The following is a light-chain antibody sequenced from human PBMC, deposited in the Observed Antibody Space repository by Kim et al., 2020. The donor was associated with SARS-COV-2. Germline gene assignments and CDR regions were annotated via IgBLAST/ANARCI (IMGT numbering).Light chain of an antibody. CDR3: AVWDDSLDGWV. Sequence: QSVLTQSPSASGTPGQRVTISCSGSSSNIGTNTVNWSQQLPGTAPKLLIYSDNQRPSGVPDRFSGSKSGTSASLAISGLQSEDEADYYCAVWDDSLDGWVFGGGTQLTVL. J-gene: IGLJ3*02. V-gene: IGLV1-44*01. CDR1: SSNIGTNT. CDR2: SDN.